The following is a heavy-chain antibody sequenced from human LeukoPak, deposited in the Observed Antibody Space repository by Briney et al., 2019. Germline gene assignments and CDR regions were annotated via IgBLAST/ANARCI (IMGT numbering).Heavy chain of an antibody. J-gene: IGHJ4*02. D-gene: IGHD6-6*01. V-gene: IGHV1-18*01. CDR1: GYTFTSYG. Sequence: RASVKVSCKASGYTFTSYGISWVRQAPGQGLEWMGWISAYNGNTNYAQKLQGRVTMTTDTSTSTAYMELRSLRSDDTAVYYCARDRPWESIAARPLDYWGQGTLVTVSS. CDR3: ARDRPWESIAARPLDY. CDR2: ISAYNGNT.